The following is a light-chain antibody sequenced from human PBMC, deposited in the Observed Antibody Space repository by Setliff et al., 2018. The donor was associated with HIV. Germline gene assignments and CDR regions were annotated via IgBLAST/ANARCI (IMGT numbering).Light chain of an antibody. CDR2: EVN. V-gene: IGLV2-8*01. Sequence: QSALAQPPSASGSPGQSVTISCTGTSSDVGGCDYVSWYQQHPGKAPKLMIHEVNKRPSGVPDRFSGSKSDNTASLTVSGLQAEDEADYYCSSYAGSNTPYVFGTGTKVTVL. CDR1: SSDVGGCDY. CDR3: SSYAGSNTPYV. J-gene: IGLJ1*01.